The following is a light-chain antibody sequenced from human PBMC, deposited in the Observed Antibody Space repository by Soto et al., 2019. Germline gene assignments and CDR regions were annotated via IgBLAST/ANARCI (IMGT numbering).Light chain of an antibody. J-gene: IGKJ5*01. CDR1: QSFSSH. Sequence: EIVLTQSPATLSLSPGERATLSCRASQSFSSHLAWYQQKPGQAPRLLIYDASKRATGIPARFSGRGSGTDFTLTISRLEPEDFAVYYCQQRTHWTPVITFGQGTRLEIK. V-gene: IGKV3-11*01. CDR3: QQRTHWTPVIT. CDR2: DAS.